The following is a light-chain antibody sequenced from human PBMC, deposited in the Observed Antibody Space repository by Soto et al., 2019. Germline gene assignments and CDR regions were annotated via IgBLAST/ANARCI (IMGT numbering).Light chain of an antibody. CDR1: SNDVGGYNY. Sequence: QSALTQPASVSGSPGQSITISCTGTSNDVGGYNYVSWYQHHPGKAPKLMIYEVSDRPSGVSNRFSGSKSGNTASLTISGLQAEDEADYYCSSYTGSNIRYVFGIGTKVTVL. CDR3: SSYTGSNIRYV. V-gene: IGLV2-14*01. J-gene: IGLJ1*01. CDR2: EVS.